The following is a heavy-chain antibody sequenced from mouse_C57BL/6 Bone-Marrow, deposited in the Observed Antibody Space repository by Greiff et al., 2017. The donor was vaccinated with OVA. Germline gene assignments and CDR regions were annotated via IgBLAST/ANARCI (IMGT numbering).Heavy chain of an antibody. Sequence: EVQLVESGGGLVKPGGSLKLSCAASGFAFSDYGMHWVRQAPEKGLEWVAYISSGSSTIYYADTVKGRFTISRDNAKNTLFLQMTSLRSEDTAMYYCARKFDGYTGGYAMDYWGQGTSVTVSS. D-gene: IGHD2-3*01. J-gene: IGHJ4*01. CDR3: ARKFDGYTGGYAMDY. CDR1: GFAFSDYG. CDR2: ISSGSSTI. V-gene: IGHV5-17*01.